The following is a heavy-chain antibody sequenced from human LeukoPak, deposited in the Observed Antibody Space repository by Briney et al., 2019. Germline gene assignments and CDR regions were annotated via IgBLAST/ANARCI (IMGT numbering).Heavy chain of an antibody. CDR3: AIVTTADGY. V-gene: IGHV1-2*02. J-gene: IGHJ4*02. Sequence: ASVKVSCKASGCSFTGYYIHWVRQAPGQGLEWMGWINPTHGGTNFAQKFQGRVTMTRDTSISTAYMDLSRLTSDDTAMYYCAIVTTADGYWGQGTPLTVSS. CDR1: GCSFTGYY. D-gene: IGHD4-17*01. CDR2: INPTHGGT.